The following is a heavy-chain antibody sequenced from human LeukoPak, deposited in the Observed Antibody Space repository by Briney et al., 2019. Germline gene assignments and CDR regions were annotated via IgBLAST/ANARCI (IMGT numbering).Heavy chain of an antibody. CDR3: AREGSSWLDY. D-gene: IGHD6-13*01. Sequence: PSETLSLTCTVSGGSISSSSYYWGWIRQPPGKGLEWIGSIYYSGSTYYNPSLKSRVTISVDTSKNQFSLKLSSVTAADTAVYYCAREGSSWLDYWGQGTLVTVSS. CDR2: IYYSGST. CDR1: GGSISSSSYY. V-gene: IGHV4-39*07. J-gene: IGHJ4*02.